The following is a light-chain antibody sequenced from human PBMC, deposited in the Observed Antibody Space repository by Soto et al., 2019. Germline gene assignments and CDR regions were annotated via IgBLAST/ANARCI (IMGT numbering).Light chain of an antibody. Sequence: QSVLTQAPSVSGAPGQRVTISCTGSSSNIGAGYDVHWYQQLPGTAPKLLIYGNSNRPSGVPDRFSGSKSGTSASLAITGLQAEDEADYYCQSYDSSIYVFGTGTKVTVL. CDR2: GNS. CDR3: QSYDSSIYV. J-gene: IGLJ1*01. CDR1: SSNIGAGYD. V-gene: IGLV1-40*01.